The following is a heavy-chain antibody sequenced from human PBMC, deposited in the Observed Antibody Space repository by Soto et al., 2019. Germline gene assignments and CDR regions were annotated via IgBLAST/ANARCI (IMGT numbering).Heavy chain of an antibody. CDR3: AREVEDVGYYGSRGFDY. V-gene: IGHV3-30-3*01. Sequence: QVQLVESGGGVVQPGRSLRLSCAASGFTFSSYAMHWVRQAPGKGLEWVAVISYDGSNKYYADSVKGRFTISRDNSKNSLYLQMNSLRAADTAVYYCAREVEDVGYYGSRGFDYWGQGTLVTVSS. D-gene: IGHD3-10*01. CDR1: GFTFSSYA. CDR2: ISYDGSNK. J-gene: IGHJ4*02.